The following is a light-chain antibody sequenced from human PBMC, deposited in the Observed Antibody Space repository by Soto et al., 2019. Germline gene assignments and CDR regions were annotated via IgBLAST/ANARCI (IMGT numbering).Light chain of an antibody. CDR2: DAS. CDR3: QQRSNWPPLT. V-gene: IGKV3-11*01. J-gene: IGKJ4*01. Sequence: EIVLTQSPATLSLSPGERATLSCRASQSVGGYLDWYQQKPGQDPRLLIYDASNRASGIPARFSGSGSGTDFTLTISSLEPEDLAVYYCQQRSNWPPLTFGGGTKVEIK. CDR1: QSVGGY.